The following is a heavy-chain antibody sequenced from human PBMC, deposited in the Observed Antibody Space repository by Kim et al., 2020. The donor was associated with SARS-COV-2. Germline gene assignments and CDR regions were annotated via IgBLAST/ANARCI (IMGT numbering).Heavy chain of an antibody. V-gene: IGHV3-73*01. D-gene: IGHD2-15*01. J-gene: IGHJ4*02. CDR1: GFTFGGSD. CDR3: TYCSAGCCNHGVDS. CDR2: IRTNANNYAP. Sequence: GGSLRLSCAASGFTFGGSDIHWVRQATGKGLEWVAGIRTNANNYAPAYVAWWQARFTISRDDSKNTAYLQMNSPQTEDTAVYDCTYCSAGCCNHGVDSWGQGTLVTVSS.